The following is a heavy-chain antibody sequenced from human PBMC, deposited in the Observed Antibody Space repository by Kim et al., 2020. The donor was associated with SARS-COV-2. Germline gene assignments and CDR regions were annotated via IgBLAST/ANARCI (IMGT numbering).Heavy chain of an antibody. CDR1: GFTFSSYA. J-gene: IGHJ4*02. V-gene: IGHV3-30*04. Sequence: GGSLRLSCAASGFTFSSYAMHWVRQAPGKGLEWVAVISYDGSNKYYADSVKGRFTISRDNSKNTLYLQMNSLRAEDTAVYYCASSFEEMATIKYVLGLDYWGQGTLVTVSS. CDR2: ISYDGSNK. CDR3: ASSFEEMATIKYVLGLDY. D-gene: IGHD5-12*01.